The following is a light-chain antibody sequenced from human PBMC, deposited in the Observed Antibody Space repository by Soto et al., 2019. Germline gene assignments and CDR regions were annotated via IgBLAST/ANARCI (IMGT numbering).Light chain of an antibody. V-gene: IGKV1-5*01. J-gene: IGKJ2*01. CDR2: YAS. CDR3: QQYNSYPYT. CDR1: QSISSW. Sequence: DIQMTQSPSTLSASVGDRVTITCRASQSISSWLAWYQQKPGKAPKLLIYYASSLESGVPSRFSGSGSGTEFPLTISSLQPDDFATYYCQQYNSYPYTFGQGTKLEIK.